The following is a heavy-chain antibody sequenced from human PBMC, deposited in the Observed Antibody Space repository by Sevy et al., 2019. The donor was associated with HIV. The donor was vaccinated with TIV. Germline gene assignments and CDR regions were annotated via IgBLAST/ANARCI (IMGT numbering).Heavy chain of an antibody. D-gene: IGHD3-16*01. Sequence: ASVKVSCKASGYIFTSYGISWVRQAPGRGLEWVGWISPYKGTTNYAQKFQGRVTMTTDTSTFTVYMQLRSLRSDETAIYYFARDRDYDYIWGTFPYRDFWGQGTLVTVSS. CDR1: GYIFTSYG. J-gene: IGHJ4*02. V-gene: IGHV1-18*01. CDR3: ARDRDYDYIWGTFPYRDF. CDR2: ISPYKGTT.